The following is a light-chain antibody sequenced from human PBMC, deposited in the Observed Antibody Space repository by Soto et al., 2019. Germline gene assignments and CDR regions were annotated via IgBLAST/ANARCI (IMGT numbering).Light chain of an antibody. CDR1: QSINRY. CDR2: DAS. CDR3: QQSYSSPLT. Sequence: DIQMPQSPSSLSASVGDRGTITCRASQSINRYLNWYQQKPGKAPNLLIYDASSLQSGVPSRFSGSGSGTDFTLTISRLQPEDFANYYCQQSYSSPLTVGGGPKLDIK. J-gene: IGKJ4*01. V-gene: IGKV1-39*01.